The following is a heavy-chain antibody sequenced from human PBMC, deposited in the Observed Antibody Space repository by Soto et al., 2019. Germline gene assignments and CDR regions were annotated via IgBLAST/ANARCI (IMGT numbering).Heavy chain of an antibody. V-gene: IGHV4-39*01. D-gene: IGHD6-13*01. CDR3: ARVRGSSWYESGYNWFDP. CDR1: GCSISSSSYY. Sequence: PSETLSLTCTVSGCSISSSSYYWGWIRQPPGKGLEWIGSIYYSGSTYYNPSLKSRVTISVDTSKNQFSLKLSSVTAADTAVYYCARVRGSSWYESGYNWFDPWGQGTLVTVSS. CDR2: IYYSGST. J-gene: IGHJ5*02.